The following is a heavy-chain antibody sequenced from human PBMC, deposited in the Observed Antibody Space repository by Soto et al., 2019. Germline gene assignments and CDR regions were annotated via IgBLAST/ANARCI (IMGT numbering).Heavy chain of an antibody. J-gene: IGHJ5*02. CDR1: GGSISSSSYY. Sequence: SETLSLTCTVSGGSISSSSYYWGWIRQPPGKGLEWIGSIYYSGSTYYNPSLKSRVTISVDTSKNQFSLKLSSVTAADTAVYYCARHDYNWFDPWGQGTLVTVSS. CDR3: ARHDYNWFDP. V-gene: IGHV4-39*01. CDR2: IYYSGST. D-gene: IGHD2-21*02.